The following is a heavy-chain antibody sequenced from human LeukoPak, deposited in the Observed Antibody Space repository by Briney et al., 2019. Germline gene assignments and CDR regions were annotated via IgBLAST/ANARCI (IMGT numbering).Heavy chain of an antibody. Sequence: SETLSLTCTVSGGSINNYWSWIRQPPGKGLEWIGYIYYSGSTNYNPSLKSRVTISVDTSKNQFSLKLGSVTAADTAVYYCARVEAGLLDAFDLWGQGTMVTVSS. CDR1: GGSINNY. CDR3: ARVEAGLLDAFDL. V-gene: IGHV4-59*01. J-gene: IGHJ3*01. D-gene: IGHD2-21*01. CDR2: IYYSGST.